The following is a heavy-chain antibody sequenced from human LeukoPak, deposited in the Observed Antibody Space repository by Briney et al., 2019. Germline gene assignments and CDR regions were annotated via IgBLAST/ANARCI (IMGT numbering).Heavy chain of an antibody. CDR3: ARVSSYDSSSFYYYYYMDV. D-gene: IGHD3-3*01. J-gene: IGHJ6*03. V-gene: IGHV4-30-4*07. Sequence: SETLSLTCAVSGGSISSGGYSWSWIRQPPGKGLEWLGYIYYSGSTYYNPSLKSRVTISVDTSKNQFSLKLSSVTAADTAVYYCARVSSYDSSSFYYYYYMDVWGKGTTVTVSS. CDR1: GGSISSGGYS. CDR2: IYYSGST.